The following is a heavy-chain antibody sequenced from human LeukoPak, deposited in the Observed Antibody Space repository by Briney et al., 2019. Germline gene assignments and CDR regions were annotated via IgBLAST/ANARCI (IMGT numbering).Heavy chain of an antibody. Sequence: GASVKVSCKASGFTFTSSAMQWVRQARGQRLEWIGWIVVGSGNTNYAQKFQERVTITRDMSTSTAYMELSSLRSEDTAVYYCAAPPNGRLGELSLSYYWDQGPLVTVSS. CDR2: IVVGSGNT. CDR3: AAPPNGRLGELSLSYY. J-gene: IGHJ4*02. V-gene: IGHV1-58*02. CDR1: GFTFTSSA. D-gene: IGHD3-16*02.